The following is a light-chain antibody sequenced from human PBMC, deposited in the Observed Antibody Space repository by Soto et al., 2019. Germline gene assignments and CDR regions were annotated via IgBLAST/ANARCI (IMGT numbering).Light chain of an antibody. CDR3: CSYVGARTYV. CDR2: EGS. V-gene: IGLV2-23*01. J-gene: IGLJ1*01. Sequence: QSALAQPASVSGSPGQSITISCSGSISDVGSSGPVSWYQHHPGQVPKLIIYEGSRRPSGVSSRFSGSKTGNTASLTITGLQAEDEANYYCCSYVGARTYVFGTGTKVTV. CDR1: ISDVGSSGP.